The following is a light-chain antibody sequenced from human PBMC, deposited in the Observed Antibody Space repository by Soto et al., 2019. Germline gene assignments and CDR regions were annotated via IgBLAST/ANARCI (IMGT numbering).Light chain of an antibody. CDR1: SSDVGGYNS. Sequence: QSALTQPASVSGSPGQSITISCTGTSSDVGGYNSVSWYQHHPGKAPKLMIYEVSNRPSGVSNRYSGSKSGNSASLTISGLQADDEADYYCCSLTTSHTYVFGSGTKLTVL. CDR3: CSLTTSHTYV. J-gene: IGLJ1*01. CDR2: EVS. V-gene: IGLV2-14*01.